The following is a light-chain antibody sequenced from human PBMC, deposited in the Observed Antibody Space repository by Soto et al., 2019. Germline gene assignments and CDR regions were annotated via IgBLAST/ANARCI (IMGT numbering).Light chain of an antibody. V-gene: IGKV3-11*01. Sequence: EIGLTQSPATLSLSTGERATLSCRASQSVSSYLAWYQQKPGQAPRLLIYDASNRATGIPARFSGSGSGTDFTLTISSLEPEDFAVYYCQQRSNWPITFGQGTRLEIK. J-gene: IGKJ5*01. CDR2: DAS. CDR1: QSVSSY. CDR3: QQRSNWPIT.